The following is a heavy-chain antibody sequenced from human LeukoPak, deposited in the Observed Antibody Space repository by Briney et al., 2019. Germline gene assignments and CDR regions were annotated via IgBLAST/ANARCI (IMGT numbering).Heavy chain of an antibody. J-gene: IGHJ6*03. V-gene: IGHV3-30*02. D-gene: IGHD1-1*01. Sequence: GGSLRLSCAASGFPFSTYVMLCVRQAPGKGLEWLAYIRYDGSNTKYADSVKGRFTISRDNSKNTLDLQMNSLRAEDTAVYYCAKPGTGSNYYMDVWGKGTTVTVSS. CDR2: IRYDGSNT. CDR1: GFPFSTYV. CDR3: AKPGTGSNYYMDV.